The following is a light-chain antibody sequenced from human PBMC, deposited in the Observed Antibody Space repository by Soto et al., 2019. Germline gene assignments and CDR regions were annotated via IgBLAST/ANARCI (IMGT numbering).Light chain of an antibody. Sequence: DIQMTQAPSSLSASVGDRVTITCRARQDISTYLAWYQQKPGKVPKLLISAAYTLQSGVPPRFSGSGSWTEFTLTISSLQPEDVANYYCQTYDNAPLTFGGGTKVDIK. CDR2: AAY. CDR3: QTYDNAPLT. V-gene: IGKV1-27*01. CDR1: QDISTY. J-gene: IGKJ4*01.